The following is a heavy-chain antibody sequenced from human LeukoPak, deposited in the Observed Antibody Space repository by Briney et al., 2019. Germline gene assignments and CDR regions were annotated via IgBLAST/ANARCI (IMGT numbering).Heavy chain of an antibody. CDR1: GFTLSSYW. V-gene: IGHV3-7*01. CDR2: IKQDGSER. CDR3: ARDRGAGTTGY. J-gene: IGHJ4*02. D-gene: IGHD6-19*01. Sequence: GGSLRLSCAASGFTLSSYWMSWVRQAPGEGLGWVASIKQDGSERHYADSVKGRFSISRDNAKNSLSLQMNSLIADDTALYYCARDRGAGTTGYWGQGTLVTVSS.